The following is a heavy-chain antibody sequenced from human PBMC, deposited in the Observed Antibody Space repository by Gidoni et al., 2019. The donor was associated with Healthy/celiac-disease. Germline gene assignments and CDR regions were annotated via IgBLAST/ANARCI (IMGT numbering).Heavy chain of an antibody. CDR3: ARGIRAPVVVPAAKLRGWFDP. D-gene: IGHD2-2*01. CDR2: INHSGST. V-gene: IGHV4-34*01. Sequence: QVQLQQWGAGLLNPSETLSLTCAVYVGSFSGYYLSWIRQPPGKGLEWIGEINHSGSTNYNPSLKSRVTISVDTSKNQLSLKLRSVTAAETAVYYCARGIRAPVVVPAAKLRGWFDPWGQGTLVTVSS. J-gene: IGHJ5*02. CDR1: VGSFSGYY.